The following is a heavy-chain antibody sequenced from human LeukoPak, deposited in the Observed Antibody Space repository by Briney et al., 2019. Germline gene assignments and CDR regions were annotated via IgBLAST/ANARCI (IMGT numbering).Heavy chain of an antibody. D-gene: IGHD3-22*01. Sequence: ETLSLTCTVSGGSXXSYYWSWIRQPPGKGLEWIGYIYYSGSTNYNPSLKSRVTISVDTSKNQFSLKLSSVTAADTAVYYCARDYYYDSKRDYYYGMDVWGQGTTVTVSS. CDR2: IYYSGST. J-gene: IGHJ6*02. CDR3: ARDYYYDSKRDYYYGMDV. V-gene: IGHV4-59*01. CDR1: GGSXXSYY.